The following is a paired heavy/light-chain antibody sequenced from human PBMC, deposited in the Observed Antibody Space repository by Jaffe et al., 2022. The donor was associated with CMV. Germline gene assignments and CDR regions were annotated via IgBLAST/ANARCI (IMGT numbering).Heavy chain of an antibody. J-gene: IGHJ6*02. CDR3: AKPGHGGSGSYYTGDYYYYYGMDV. Sequence: QVQLVESGGGVVQPGRSLRLSCAASGFTFSSYGMHWVRQAPGKGLEWVAVISYDGSNKYYADSVKGRFTISRDNSKNTLYLQMNSLRAEDTAVYYCAKPGHGGSGSYYTGDYYYYYGMDVWGQGTTVTVSS. CDR1: GFTFSSYG. CDR2: ISYDGSNK. D-gene: IGHD3-10*01. V-gene: IGHV3-30*18.
Light chain of an antibody. CDR2: SNN. V-gene: IGLV1-44*01. Sequence: QSVLTQPPSASGTPGQRVTISCSGSSSNIGSNTVNWYQQLPGTAPKLLIYSNNQRPSGVPDRFSGSKSGTSASLAISGLQSEDEADYYCAAWDDSLTYVFGTGTKVTVL. CDR1: SSNIGSNT. CDR3: AAWDDSLTYV. J-gene: IGLJ1*01.